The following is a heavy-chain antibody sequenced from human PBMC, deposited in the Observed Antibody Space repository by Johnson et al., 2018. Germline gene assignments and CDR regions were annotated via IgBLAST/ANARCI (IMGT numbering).Heavy chain of an antibody. J-gene: IGHJ6*03. CDR2: ISWNIGSI. Sequence: EVQLVESGGGLVQXGRSLRLSCAASGFTFDDYAMHWVRQAPGKGLEWVSGISWNIGSIGYADSLKGRFTMSRDNAKNSLYLQMNSLRAEDTALYYCAKDAGYYYMDVWGKGTTVTVSS. CDR3: AKDAGYYYMDV. CDR1: GFTFDDYA. V-gene: IGHV3-9*01.